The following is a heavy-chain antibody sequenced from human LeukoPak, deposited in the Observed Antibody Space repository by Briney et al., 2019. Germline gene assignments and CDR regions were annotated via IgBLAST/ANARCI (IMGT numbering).Heavy chain of an antibody. CDR1: GYTFTSYG. Sequence: ASVKVSCKASGYTFTSYGINWVRQAPGQGLEWMGWISAYNGNTNYIQKLQGRVTMTTDTSTNTAYMELSSLRAEDTAVYYCAKFDVGTAMVLGHLNYWGQGTLVIVSS. J-gene: IGHJ4*02. D-gene: IGHD5-18*01. CDR3: AKFDVGTAMVLGHLNY. CDR2: ISAYNGNT. V-gene: IGHV1-18*01.